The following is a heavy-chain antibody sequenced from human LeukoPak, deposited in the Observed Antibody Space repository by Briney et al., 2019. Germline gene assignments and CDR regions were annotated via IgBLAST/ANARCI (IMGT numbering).Heavy chain of an antibody. D-gene: IGHD4-17*01. CDR1: SDAISSSNFY. CDR3: ARAYGDYVGMNY. V-gene: IGHV4-39*07. J-gene: IGHJ4*02. Sequence: PSETLSLTCSVSSDAISSSNFYLAWIRQPPGKGLEWIASIYYRGGSYYNPSLKSRVTTSEDTSKNQFSLRLSAVTAADTAVYYCARAYGDYVGMNYWGQGTLVTVSS. CDR2: IYYRGGS.